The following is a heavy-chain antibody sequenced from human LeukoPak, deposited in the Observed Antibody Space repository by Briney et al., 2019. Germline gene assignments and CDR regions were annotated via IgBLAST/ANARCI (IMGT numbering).Heavy chain of an antibody. CDR3: ARRLAGYYMDV. CDR1: GFTFDDYG. J-gene: IGHJ6*03. V-gene: IGHV3-20*04. CDR2: TNWNGGST. Sequence: GGSLRLSCAASGFTFDDYGMSWVRQAPGKGLEWVSGTNWNGGSTGYADSVKGRFTISRDNAKNSLYLQMNSLRAEDTALYYCARRLAGYYMDVWGKGTTVTVSS. D-gene: IGHD2-21*01.